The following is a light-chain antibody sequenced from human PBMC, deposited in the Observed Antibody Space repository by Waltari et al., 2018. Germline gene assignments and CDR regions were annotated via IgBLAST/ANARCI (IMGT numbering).Light chain of an antibody. CDR1: QSISSW. Sequence: DIQMTQSPSSLSASVGDRVTITCRASQSISSWLAWYQQKPGKVPKLLIYKASYLESGVPSRFSGSGSGTEFTLTISSLQSDDFASYYCQQYNSYSPLTFGPGTKVDIK. CDR2: KAS. V-gene: IGKV1-5*03. J-gene: IGKJ3*01. CDR3: QQYNSYSPLT.